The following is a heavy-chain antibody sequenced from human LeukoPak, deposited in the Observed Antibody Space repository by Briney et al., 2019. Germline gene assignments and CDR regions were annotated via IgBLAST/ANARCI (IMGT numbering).Heavy chain of an antibody. Sequence: PSETLSLTCTVSGGSVSGGSYYWSWIRQPPGKGLEWIGYFYYTGSTNYNPSLKSRVTISVDTSKNQFSLRLSSVTAADTAVYYCASGQFLVSNDYWGPGILVTVSS. CDR1: GGSVSGGSYY. D-gene: IGHD5/OR15-5a*01. CDR2: FYYTGST. V-gene: IGHV4-61*01. J-gene: IGHJ4*02. CDR3: ASGQFLVSNDY.